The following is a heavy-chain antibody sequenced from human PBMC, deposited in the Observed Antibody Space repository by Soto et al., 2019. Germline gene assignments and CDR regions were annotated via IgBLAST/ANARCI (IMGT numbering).Heavy chain of an antibody. V-gene: IGHV3-33*01. Sequence: GGPLSLSCAASGFTFSSYGMHWVRQAPGKGRGGVAVIWYDGSNKYYADSVKGRFTISRDNSKNTLYLQMNSLRAEDTAVYYCARDPFYYYDSSGSDAFDIWGQGTMVTVSS. CDR2: IWYDGSNK. D-gene: IGHD3-22*01. J-gene: IGHJ3*02. CDR1: GFTFSSYG. CDR3: ARDPFYYYDSSGSDAFDI.